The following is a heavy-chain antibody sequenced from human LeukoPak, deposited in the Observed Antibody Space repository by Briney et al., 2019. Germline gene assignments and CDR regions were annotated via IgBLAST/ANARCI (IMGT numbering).Heavy chain of an antibody. CDR2: INPSSGGT. CDR1: GYSFTSYY. D-gene: IGHD6-13*01. Sequence: ASVKVSCKTSGYSFTSYYIHWVRQAPGQGLEWMGWINPSSGGTEYAQKFQGRVTMTGDTSISTAYMELSRLRPDDAAVYYCARDRGSSWYVDYWGQGTLVTVSS. J-gene: IGHJ4*02. V-gene: IGHV1-2*02. CDR3: ARDRGSSWYVDY.